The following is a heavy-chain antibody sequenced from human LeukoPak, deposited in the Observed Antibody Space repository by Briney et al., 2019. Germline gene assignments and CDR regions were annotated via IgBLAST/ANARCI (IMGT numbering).Heavy chain of an antibody. CDR1: GGFNGYH. CDR2: ITYNGVT. D-gene: IGHD1-1*01. Sequence: SETLSLTCAVHGGFNGYHWSWIRQSPGKGLEWIGEITYNGVTNYNPSLKVTISVDTSKSLFSLKLSSVTAADTAVYFCTRSGLTGMRTYPSTPSYYYGMDVWGQGTAVTVSS. CDR3: TRSGLTGMRTYPSTPSYYYGMDV. J-gene: IGHJ6*02. V-gene: IGHV4-34*01.